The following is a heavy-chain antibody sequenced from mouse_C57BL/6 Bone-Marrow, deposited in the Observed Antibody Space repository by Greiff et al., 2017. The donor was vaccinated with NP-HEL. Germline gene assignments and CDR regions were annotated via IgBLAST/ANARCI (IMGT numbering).Heavy chain of an antibody. V-gene: IGHV14-3*01. J-gene: IGHJ2*01. Sequence: EVKLQESVAELVRPGASVKLSCTASGFNIKNTYMHWVKQRPEQGLEWIGRIDPANGNTKYAPKFQGKATITADTSSNTAYLQLSSLTSEDTAIYYCARRDRPGYGSGYFDYWGQGTTLTVSS. CDR2: IDPANGNT. D-gene: IGHD1-1*01. CDR3: ARRDRPGYGSGYFDY. CDR1: GFNIKNTY.